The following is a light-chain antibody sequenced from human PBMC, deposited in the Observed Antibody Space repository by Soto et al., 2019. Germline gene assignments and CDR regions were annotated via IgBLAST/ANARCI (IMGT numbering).Light chain of an antibody. CDR2: SNS. Sequence: VLTQPPSASGTPGQRVTISCSGSSSNIGGNTVNWYQQIPGTAPKLLIYSNSQRPSGVPDRFSGSKSGSSASLAISGLQSEDEADYYCAAWDDSLNRPVFGGGTKLTVL. CDR3: AAWDDSLNRPV. V-gene: IGLV1-44*01. CDR1: SSNIGGNT. J-gene: IGLJ7*01.